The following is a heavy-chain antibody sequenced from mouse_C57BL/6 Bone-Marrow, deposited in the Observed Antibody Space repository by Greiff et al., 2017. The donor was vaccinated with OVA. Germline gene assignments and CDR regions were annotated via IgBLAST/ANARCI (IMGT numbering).Heavy chain of an antibody. CDR3: AREGQLRLRPYDVDY. D-gene: IGHD3-2*02. V-gene: IGHV1-9*01. J-gene: IGHJ2*01. CDR2: LLPGSGST. Sequence: QVQLQQSGAELMKPGASVKLSCTATGYTFTGYWIEWVKQRHGHGLEWIGELLPGSGSTNYHEKFKGKATFTADTSSNTAYMQLSSLTTEDSAIDYCAREGQLRLRPYDVDYWGQGTTLTVSS. CDR1: GYTFTGYW.